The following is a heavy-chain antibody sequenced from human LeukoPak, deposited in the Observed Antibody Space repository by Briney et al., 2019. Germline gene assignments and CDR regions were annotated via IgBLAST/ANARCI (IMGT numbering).Heavy chain of an antibody. Sequence: KPSETLSLTCTVSGGSISSYYWSWIRQPPGKGLEWIGYIYYSGSTNYNPSLKSRVTISVDTSKNQFSLKLSSVTAADTAVYYCAREVIYYDSSGYSYAFDIWGQGTMVTVSS. J-gene: IGHJ3*02. D-gene: IGHD3-22*01. CDR1: GGSISSYY. CDR3: AREVIYYDSSGYSYAFDI. V-gene: IGHV4-59*01. CDR2: IYYSGST.